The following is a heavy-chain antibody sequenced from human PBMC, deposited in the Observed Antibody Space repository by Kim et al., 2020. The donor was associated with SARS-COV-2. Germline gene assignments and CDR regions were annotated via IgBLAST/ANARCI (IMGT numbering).Heavy chain of an antibody. CDR1: GFSLTTSGVG. V-gene: IGHV2-5*02. CDR2: IYCDDDE. CDR3: VSRGGSSSWYEVAFDY. J-gene: IGHJ4*02. D-gene: IGHD6-13*01. Sequence: SGPTLVNPTQTRTLTCTFSGFSLTTSGVGVGWIRQSPGNALEWRALIYCDDDERYNPSLKSRLTSSKDISKQQVVLTMTNMDPVDTATYYCVSRGGSSSWYEVAFDYWGQGTLVIVSS.